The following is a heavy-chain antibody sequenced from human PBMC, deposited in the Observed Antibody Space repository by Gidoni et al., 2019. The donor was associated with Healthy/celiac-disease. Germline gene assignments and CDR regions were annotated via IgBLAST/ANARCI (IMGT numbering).Heavy chain of an antibody. J-gene: IGHJ4*02. CDR1: GFNFDDDA. D-gene: IGHD3-22*01. CDR2: ISWNSGSI. Sequence: EVQLVESGGGLVQPGRSLRLSCAAYGFNFDDDAMHWVRQAPGKGLEWGSGISWNSGSIGYADSVKGRFTISRDNAKNSLYLQMNSLRAEDTALYYCAKEQGTYDSGGFDYWGQGTLVTVSS. V-gene: IGHV3-9*01. CDR3: AKEQGTYDSGGFDY.